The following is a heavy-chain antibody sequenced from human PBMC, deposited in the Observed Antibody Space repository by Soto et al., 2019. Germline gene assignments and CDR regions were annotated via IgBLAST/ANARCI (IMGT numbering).Heavy chain of an antibody. V-gene: IGHV4-34*01. CDR2: IGHSGST. CDR1: GGSFSGYY. Sequence: QVQLQQWGAGLLKPSETLSVTCAVYGGSFSGYYWSWIRQPPGKGLEWIGEIGHSGSTIYNPSLEGRVTISEDSSNNQFSLKLNSVTAADTAVYYCARHGGYYFDYWGQGAPVTVSS. J-gene: IGHJ4*02. D-gene: IGHD3-16*01. CDR3: ARHGGYYFDY.